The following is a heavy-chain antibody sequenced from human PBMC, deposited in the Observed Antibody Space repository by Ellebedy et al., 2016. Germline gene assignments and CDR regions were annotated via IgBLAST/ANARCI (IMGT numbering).Heavy chain of an antibody. Sequence: GGSLRLSXVASGFAFNRYGIHWVRQAPGKGLEWVAVISYDGMDKYYTDSVKGRFTISRDNSKNTLYLQMNSLRAEDTAVYYCAREERWLQFGSLFLWGQGTLVTVSS. CDR2: ISYDGMDK. D-gene: IGHD5-24*01. CDR1: GFAFNRYG. J-gene: IGHJ4*02. CDR3: AREERWLQFGSLFL. V-gene: IGHV3-30*03.